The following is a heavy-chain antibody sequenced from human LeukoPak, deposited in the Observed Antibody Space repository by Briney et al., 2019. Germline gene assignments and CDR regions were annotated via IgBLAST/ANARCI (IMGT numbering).Heavy chain of an antibody. CDR2: ISSSSSTI. CDR3: AREDSSSSDPFDY. Sequence: PGGSLRLSCAASGSTFSSYSMNWVRQAPGKGLEWVSYISSSSSTIYYADSVKGRFTISRDNAKNSLYLQMNSLRDEDTAVYYCAREDSSSSDPFDYWGQGTLVTVSS. J-gene: IGHJ4*02. V-gene: IGHV3-48*02. D-gene: IGHD6-6*01. CDR1: GSTFSSYS.